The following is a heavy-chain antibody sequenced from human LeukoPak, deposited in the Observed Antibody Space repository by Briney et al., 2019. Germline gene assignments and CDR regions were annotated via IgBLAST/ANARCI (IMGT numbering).Heavy chain of an antibody. CDR2: IYYSGST. V-gene: IGHV4-59*01. CDR3: ARVGGSYYLNWFDP. D-gene: IGHD1-26*01. CDR1: GGSISSYY. J-gene: IGHJ5*02. Sequence: SETLSLTCTVSGGSISSYYWSWIRQPPGKGLEWIGYIYYSGSTNYNPSLKSRVTISVDTSKNQFSLKLSSVTAADTAVYYCARVGGSYYLNWFDPWGQGTLVTVSS.